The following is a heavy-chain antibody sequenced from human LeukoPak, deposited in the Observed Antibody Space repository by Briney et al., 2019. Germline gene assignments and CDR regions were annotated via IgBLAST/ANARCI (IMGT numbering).Heavy chain of an antibody. J-gene: IGHJ3*02. CDR3: ARDRSPSGSSYLDGNAFDI. CDR2: ISYDGSNK. V-gene: IGHV3-30-3*01. CDR1: GFTFSSYA. Sequence: GGSLRLSCAASGFTFSSYAMHWVRQAPGKGLEWVAVISYDGSNKYYADSVKGRFTISRDNSKNTLYLQMNSLRAEDTAVYYCARDRSPSGSSYLDGNAFDIWGQGTMVTVSS. D-gene: IGHD1-26*01.